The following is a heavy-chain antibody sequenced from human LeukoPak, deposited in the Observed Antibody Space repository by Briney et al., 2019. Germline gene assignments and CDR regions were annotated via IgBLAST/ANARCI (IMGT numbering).Heavy chain of an antibody. V-gene: IGHV1-46*01. CDR1: GYTFTSYS. CDR3: ARATVGLY. Sequence: ASVKVSCKASGYTFTSYSMHWVRPAPGQGLEWMGVINPHIGATTYAQEFQGRVTMTSDMSTNTVYMELNSLRSGDTAVYYCARATVGLYWGQGTLVTVSS. J-gene: IGHJ4*02. CDR2: INPHIGAT. D-gene: IGHD4-17*01.